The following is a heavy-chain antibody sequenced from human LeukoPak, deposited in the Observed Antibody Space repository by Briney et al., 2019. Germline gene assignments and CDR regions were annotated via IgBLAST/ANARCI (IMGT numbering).Heavy chain of an antibody. CDR3: AKDREYSSSWDNGLDP. Sequence: GGSLRLSCATSGFTSDDYAIHWVRQVPGKGLEWVAGISGNSGSIGYADSVKGRFTISRDNAKNSLYLQMNSLRVEDSALYYCAKDREYSSSWDNGLDPWGQGTLVTVSS. CDR1: GFTSDDYA. V-gene: IGHV3-9*02. J-gene: IGHJ5*02. D-gene: IGHD6-13*01. CDR2: ISGNSGSI.